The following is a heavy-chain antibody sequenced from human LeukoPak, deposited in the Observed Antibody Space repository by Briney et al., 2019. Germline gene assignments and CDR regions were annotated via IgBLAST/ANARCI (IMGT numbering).Heavy chain of an antibody. CDR3: ARVFDCSGGSCYSGGEWFDP. J-gene: IGHJ5*02. CDR1: GYTFTGYY. D-gene: IGHD2-15*01. V-gene: IGHV1-2*06. Sequence: GASVNVSCKASGYTFTGYYMHWVRQAPGQGLEWMGRINPNSGGTNYAQKFQGRVTMTRDTSISTAYMELSRLRSDDTAVYYCARVFDCSGGSCYSGGEWFDPWGQGTLVTVSS. CDR2: INPNSGGT.